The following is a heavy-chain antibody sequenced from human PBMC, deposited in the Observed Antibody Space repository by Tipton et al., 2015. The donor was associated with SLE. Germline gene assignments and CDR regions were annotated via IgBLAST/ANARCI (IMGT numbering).Heavy chain of an antibody. V-gene: IGHV4-34*01. D-gene: IGHD2-8*02. CDR1: GGSFSGYY. CDR3: ARVPLVYYYYIDV. CDR2: INHSRST. Sequence: TLSLTCAVYGGSFSGYYWSWIRQPPGKGLEWIGEINHSRSTNYNPSLKSRVTISVDTSKNQFSLRLSSVTAADTAVYYCARVPLVYYYYIDVWGKGTTVTVSS. J-gene: IGHJ6*03.